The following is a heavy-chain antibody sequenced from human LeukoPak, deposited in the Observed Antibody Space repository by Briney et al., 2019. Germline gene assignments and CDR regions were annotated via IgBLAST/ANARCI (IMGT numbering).Heavy chain of an antibody. Sequence: GGSLRLSCAAFGFTFRSYGMHWVRQAPGKGLDWVAVISYDGSNKYYANSVKGQFTISRDNSKNTLYLQMNSLRAEDTAVYYCAKGLLPWDSSGYCLDYWGQGTLVTVSS. CDR2: ISYDGSNK. CDR3: AKGLLPWDSSGYCLDY. V-gene: IGHV3-30*18. J-gene: IGHJ4*02. CDR1: GFTFRSYG. D-gene: IGHD3-22*01.